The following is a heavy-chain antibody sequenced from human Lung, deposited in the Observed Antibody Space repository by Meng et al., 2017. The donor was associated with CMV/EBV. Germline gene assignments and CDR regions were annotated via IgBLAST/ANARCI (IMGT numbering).Heavy chain of an antibody. D-gene: IGHD3-16*02. CDR3: TTDRSLYFFDY. CDR1: GFRFSDAW. CDR2: IKSNSDAGTT. V-gene: IGHV3-15*01. Sequence: CAASGFRFSDAWMTWVRQAPGKELEWVGRIKSNSDAGTTDYAAPVKGRFTISRDDSENTMYLQMNSLKSEDTAVYYCTTDRSLYFFDYWGQGTLVTVSS. J-gene: IGHJ4*02.